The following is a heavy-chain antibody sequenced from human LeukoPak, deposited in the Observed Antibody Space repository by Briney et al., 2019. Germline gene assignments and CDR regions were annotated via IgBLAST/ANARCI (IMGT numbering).Heavy chain of an antibody. Sequence: GGSLRLSCAASGFTFSSYGMHWVRQAPGKGLEWVAVISYDGSNKYYADSVKGRFTISRDNAKNSLYLQMNSLRDEDTAVYYCARDSGDILTGYYHWGQGTLVAVSS. V-gene: IGHV3-30*03. CDR3: ARDSGDILTGYYH. CDR2: ISYDGSNK. J-gene: IGHJ5*02. D-gene: IGHD3-9*01. CDR1: GFTFSSYG.